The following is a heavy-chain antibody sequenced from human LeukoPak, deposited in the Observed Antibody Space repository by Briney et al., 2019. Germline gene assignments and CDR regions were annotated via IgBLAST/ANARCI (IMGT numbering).Heavy chain of an antibody. CDR1: AFTFSSFG. CDR3: ARGSGVQVWSSLDY. D-gene: IGHD5-18*01. J-gene: IGHJ4*02. Sequence: GGSPRLSCAASAFTFSSFGMSWVRQAPGKGLEWVSSISSSGSYIYYADSVKGRFTISRDNAKNSLYLQMNSLRVEDTAVYYCARGSGVQVWSSLDYWGQGTLVTVSS. V-gene: IGHV3-21*01. CDR2: ISSSGSYI.